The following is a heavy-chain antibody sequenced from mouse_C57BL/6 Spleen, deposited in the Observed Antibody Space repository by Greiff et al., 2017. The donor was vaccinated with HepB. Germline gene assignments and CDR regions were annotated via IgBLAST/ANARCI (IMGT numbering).Heavy chain of an antibody. V-gene: IGHV1-26*01. Sequence: EVQLQQSGPELVKPGASVKISCKASGYTFTDYYMNWVKQSHGKSLEWIGDINPNNGGTSYNQKFKGKATLTVDKSSSTAYMELRSLTSEDSAVYYCARRAYYYGWYFDVWGTGTTVTVSS. CDR2: INPNNGGT. CDR3: ARRAYYYGWYFDV. CDR1: GYTFTDYY. D-gene: IGHD1-1*01. J-gene: IGHJ1*03.